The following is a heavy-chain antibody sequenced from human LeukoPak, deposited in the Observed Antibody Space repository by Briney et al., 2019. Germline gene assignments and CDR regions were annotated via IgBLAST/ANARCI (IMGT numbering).Heavy chain of an antibody. CDR3: ARESLGYCSSTSCYSWFDP. D-gene: IGHD2-2*02. V-gene: IGHV4-59*01. CDR2: IYYSGST. CDR1: GGSFSSYY. J-gene: IGHJ5*02. Sequence: SETLSLTCAVYGGSFSSYYWSWIRQPPGKGLEWIGYIYYSGSTNYNPSLKSRVTISVDTSKNQFSLKLSSVTAADTAVYYCARESLGYCSSTSCYSWFDPWGQGTLVTVSS.